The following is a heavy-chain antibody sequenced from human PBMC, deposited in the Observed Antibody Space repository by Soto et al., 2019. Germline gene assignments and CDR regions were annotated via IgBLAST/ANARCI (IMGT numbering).Heavy chain of an antibody. Sequence: QVQLVQSGAEVKKPGASVKGSCKASGYTFTSYGISWVRQAPGQGLEWMGWISAYNGNTNYAQKLQGRVTMTTDTYTSTADMEMRRMRSDDTAVYYCARDLGYGDFKRHRYFDYCGQGTLVTVSS. CDR1: GYTFTSYG. D-gene: IGHD4-17*01. CDR3: ARDLGYGDFKRHRYFDY. V-gene: IGHV1-18*01. J-gene: IGHJ4*02. CDR2: ISAYNGNT.